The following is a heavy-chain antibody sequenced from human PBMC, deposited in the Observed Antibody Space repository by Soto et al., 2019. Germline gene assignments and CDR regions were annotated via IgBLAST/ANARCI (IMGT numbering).Heavy chain of an antibody. V-gene: IGHV1-69*02. Sequence: SVKVSCKASGGTFSSYTISWVRQAPGQGLEWMGRIIPILGIANYAQKFQGRVTITADKSTSTAYMELSSLRSEDTAVYYCASYSGSYPRDLYYYYYGMDVWG. CDR3: ASYSGSYPRDLYYYYYGMDV. CDR1: GGTFSSYT. CDR2: IIPILGIA. J-gene: IGHJ6*02. D-gene: IGHD1-26*01.